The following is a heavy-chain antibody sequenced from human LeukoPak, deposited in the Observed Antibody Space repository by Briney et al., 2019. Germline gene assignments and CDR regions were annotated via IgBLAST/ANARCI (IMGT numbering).Heavy chain of an antibody. CDR2: ISAYNGNT. D-gene: IGHD6-19*01. CDR3: ARGVKIAVAGIYYFDY. Sequence: ASVKVSCKASGYTFTSYGISWVRQAPGQGLEWMGWISAYNGNTNYAQKLQGRVTITADKSTNTAYMELSSLRSEDTAVYYCARGVKIAVAGIYYFDYWGQGTLVTVSS. V-gene: IGHV1-18*01. CDR1: GYTFTSYG. J-gene: IGHJ4*02.